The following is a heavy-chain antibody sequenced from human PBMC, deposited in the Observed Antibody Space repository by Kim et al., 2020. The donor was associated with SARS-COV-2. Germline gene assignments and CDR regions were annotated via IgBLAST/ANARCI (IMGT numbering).Heavy chain of an antibody. J-gene: IGHJ3*02. Sequence: LTSRVTISVDTSKNQFSLKLSSVTAADTAVYYCARGGSKYSSGWYRAFDIWGQGTMVTVSS. V-gene: IGHV4-34*01. D-gene: IGHD6-19*01. CDR3: ARGGSKYSSGWYRAFDI.